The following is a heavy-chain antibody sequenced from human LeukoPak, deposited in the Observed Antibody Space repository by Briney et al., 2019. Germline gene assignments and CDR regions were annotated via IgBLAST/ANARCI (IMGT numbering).Heavy chain of an antibody. Sequence: GGSLRLSCAASGFTFGSYAMSWVRQAPGKGLEWVSAISGSGGSTYYADSVKGRFTISRDNSKNTLYLQMNSLRAEDTAVYYCAKDNLRVQMIVVVIHSHYFDYWGQGTLVTVSS. CDR3: AKDNLRVQMIVVVIHSHYFDY. D-gene: IGHD3-22*01. CDR2: ISGSGGST. V-gene: IGHV3-23*01. CDR1: GFTFGSYA. J-gene: IGHJ4*02.